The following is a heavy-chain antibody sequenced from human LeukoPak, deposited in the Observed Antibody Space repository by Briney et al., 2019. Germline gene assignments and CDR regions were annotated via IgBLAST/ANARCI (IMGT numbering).Heavy chain of an antibody. J-gene: IGHJ5*02. Sequence: GGSLRLSCAASGFTFSSYGMSWVRQAPGKGLEWVSTISGSGVSTYYADSVKGRSTISRDNSKNTLYLQMNSLRAEDTALYYCAKDLRGSSYPWGQGTLVTVSS. V-gene: IGHV3-23*01. D-gene: IGHD2-15*01. CDR1: GFTFSSYG. CDR3: AKDLRGSSYP. CDR2: ISGSGVST.